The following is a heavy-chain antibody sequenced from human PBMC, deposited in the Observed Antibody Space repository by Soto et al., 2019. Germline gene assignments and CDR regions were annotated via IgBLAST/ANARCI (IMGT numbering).Heavy chain of an antibody. CDR2: IIPILGIA. CDR1: GGTFSSYT. J-gene: IGHJ6*02. V-gene: IGHV1-69*08. D-gene: IGHD3-16*01. CDR3: AREPGETGYYGMDV. Sequence: QVQLVQSGAEVKKPGSSVKVSCKASGGTFSSYTISWVRQAPGQGLEWMGRIIPILGIANYAQKFQGRVTITADKSTSTAYVELSSLRSEDTAVYYCAREPGETGYYGMDVWGQGTTVTVSS.